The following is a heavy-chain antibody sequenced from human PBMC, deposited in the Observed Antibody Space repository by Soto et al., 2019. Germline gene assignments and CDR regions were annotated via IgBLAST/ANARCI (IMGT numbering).Heavy chain of an antibody. CDR2: IIPLLGTV. V-gene: IGHV1-69*15. CDR1: GGTFRTYA. J-gene: IGHJ4*02. Sequence: QVQLVHSGAEVKKPGSSVRVSCKTSGGTFRTYAINWVRQAPGQGLEWMGSIIPLLGTVKYAQRFQGRVKITADESTGTAYMERSSLRSEDTAVFYCARAKEYYNGYDPPYYFDYWGQGTLVTVSS. D-gene: IGHD5-12*01. CDR3: ARAKEYYNGYDPPYYFDY.